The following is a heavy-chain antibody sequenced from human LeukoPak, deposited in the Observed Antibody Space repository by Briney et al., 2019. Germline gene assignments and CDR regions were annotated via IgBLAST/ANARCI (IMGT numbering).Heavy chain of an antibody. J-gene: IGHJ6*02. Sequence: GGSLRLSCAASGFTFSSYNMNWVRQAPGKGLEWVSSISTSSSYIYYADSVKGRFTISRDNAKNSLFLQVNSLGAEDTAVYYSARDCGGSCDSGQTYFSYYYYGMDVWGQGTTVTVSS. CDR3: ARDCGGSCDSGQTYFSYYYYGMDV. CDR1: GFTFSSYN. V-gene: IGHV3-21*01. D-gene: IGHD2-15*01. CDR2: ISTSSSYI.